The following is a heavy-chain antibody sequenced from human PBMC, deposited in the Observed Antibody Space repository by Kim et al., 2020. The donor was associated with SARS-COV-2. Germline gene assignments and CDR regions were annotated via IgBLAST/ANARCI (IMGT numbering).Heavy chain of an antibody. J-gene: IGHJ4*02. V-gene: IGHV3-33*06. CDR3: AKERRKYCSGGSCHLEY. Sequence: KGRFTISRDNSKTTLYLQMNNLRAEETAVYYCAKERRKYCSGGSCHLEYWGQGTLVTVSS. D-gene: IGHD2-15*01.